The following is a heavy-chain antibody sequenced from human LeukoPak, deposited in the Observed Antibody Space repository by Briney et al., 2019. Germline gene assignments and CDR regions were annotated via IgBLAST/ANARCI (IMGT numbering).Heavy chain of an antibody. CDR3: ATDFYDST. V-gene: IGHV3-15*07. Sequence: PGGSLGLSCATSGFTFSNAWMNWVRQAPGKGLEWVGRIRSNSDGGTIDYAAPVKGSFTLSRDDSKTTLYLQMNSLQTEDTAVYYCATDFYDSTWGQGTLVTVSS. J-gene: IGHJ5*02. D-gene: IGHD3-22*01. CDR2: IRSNSDGGTI. CDR1: GFTFSNAW.